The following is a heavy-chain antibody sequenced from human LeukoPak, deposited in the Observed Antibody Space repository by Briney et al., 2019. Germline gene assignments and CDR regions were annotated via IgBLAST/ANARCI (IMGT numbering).Heavy chain of an antibody. CDR1: GCTFTGYY. Sequence: ASVKVSCKASGCTFTGYYMHWVRQAPGQGLEWMGWINPNSGGTNYAQKFQGRVTMTRDTSISTAYMELSRLRSDDTAVYYCARGIRGNKAALGYWGQGTLVTVSS. D-gene: IGHD6-6*01. J-gene: IGHJ4*02. CDR3: ARGIRGNKAALGY. V-gene: IGHV1-2*02. CDR2: INPNSGGT.